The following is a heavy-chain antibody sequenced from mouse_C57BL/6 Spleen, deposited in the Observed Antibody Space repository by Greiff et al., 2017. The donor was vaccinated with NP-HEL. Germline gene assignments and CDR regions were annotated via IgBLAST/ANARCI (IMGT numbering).Heavy chain of an antibody. Sequence: EVQRVESGGGLVQPKGSLKLSCAASGFSFNTYAMNWVRQAPGKGLEWVARIRSKSNNYATYYADSVKDRFTISRDDSESMLYLQMRNLKTEDTAMYYWVRGGTPVDYWGQGTTLTVSS. V-gene: IGHV10-1*01. CDR3: VRGGTPVDY. CDR1: GFSFNTYA. D-gene: IGHD2-14*01. CDR2: IRSKSNNYAT. J-gene: IGHJ2*01.